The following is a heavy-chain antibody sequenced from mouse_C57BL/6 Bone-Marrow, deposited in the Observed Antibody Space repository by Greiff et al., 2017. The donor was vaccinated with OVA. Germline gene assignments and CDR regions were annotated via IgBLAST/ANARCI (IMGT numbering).Heavy chain of an antibody. CDR2: IYPGSGNT. CDR3: ALDSSGYMDY. Sequence: VKLQQSGAELVRPGASVKLSCKASGYTFTDYYINWVKQRPGQGLEWIARIYPGSGNTYYNEKFKGKATLTAEKSSSTAYMQLSSLTSEDSAVYFCALDSSGYMDYWGQGTSVTVSS. CDR1: GYTFTDYY. V-gene: IGHV1-76*01. D-gene: IGHD3-2*02. J-gene: IGHJ4*01.